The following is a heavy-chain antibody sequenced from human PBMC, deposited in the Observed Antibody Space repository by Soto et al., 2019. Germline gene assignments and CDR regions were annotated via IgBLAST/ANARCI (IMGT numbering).Heavy chain of an antibody. D-gene: IGHD4-17*01. V-gene: IGHV4-30-4*01. CDR2: IYYSGST. Sequence: QVQLQESGPGLVEPSQTLSLTCTVSGGSISSGDYYWSWIRQPPGKGLEWIGYIYYSGSTYYNPSLKSRVTISVDTSKNQFSLKLSSVTAADTAVYYCARVKWGTVTTLDYWGQGTLVTVSS. J-gene: IGHJ4*02. CDR1: GGSISSGDYY. CDR3: ARVKWGTVTTLDY.